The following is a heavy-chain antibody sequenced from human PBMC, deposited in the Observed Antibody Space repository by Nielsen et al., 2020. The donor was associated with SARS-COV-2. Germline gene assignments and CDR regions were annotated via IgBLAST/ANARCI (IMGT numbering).Heavy chain of an antibody. V-gene: IGHV4-34*01. J-gene: IGHJ3*02. CDR1: GGSFSGYY. D-gene: IGHD6-13*01. CDR2: INHSGST. CDR3: ARSSSWYDGAFDI. Sequence: SETLSLTCAVYGGSFSGYYWSWIRQPPGKGLEWIGEINHSGSTNYNPSLKSRVTISVDTSKNQFSLKLSSVTAADTAVYYCARSSSWYDGAFDIWGQGTMVTVSS.